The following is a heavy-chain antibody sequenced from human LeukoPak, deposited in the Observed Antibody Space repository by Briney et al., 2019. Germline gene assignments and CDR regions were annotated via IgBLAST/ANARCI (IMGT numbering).Heavy chain of an antibody. CDR1: GFTFSSHN. V-gene: IGHV3-21*01. J-gene: IGHJ3*02. CDR3: ARKMKTGDRVGTFDI. Sequence: GGSPRLSCAASGFTFSSHNMNWVRQAPMKGLEWVSSIGTDGSYIYYADSVQGRFTISRDNAKNSLYLQMNSLTAEDTAVYYCARKMKTGDRVGTFDIWGHGTMVTVSS. D-gene: IGHD1-1*01. CDR2: IGTDGSYI.